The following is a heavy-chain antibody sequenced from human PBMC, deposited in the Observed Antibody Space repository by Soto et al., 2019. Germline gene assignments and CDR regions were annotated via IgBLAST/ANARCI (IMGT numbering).Heavy chain of an antibody. J-gene: IGHJ6*02. D-gene: IGHD2-2*01. Sequence: GGSLRLSCAAFGFTFSSYAMHWVRQAPGKGLEWVAVISYDGSNKYYADSVKGRFTISRDNSKNTLYLQMNSLRAEDTAVYYCASCISTSCYLRWVSYGMDVWGQGTTVTVSS. CDR1: GFTFSSYA. CDR3: ASCISTSCYLRWVSYGMDV. V-gene: IGHV3-30-3*01. CDR2: ISYDGSNK.